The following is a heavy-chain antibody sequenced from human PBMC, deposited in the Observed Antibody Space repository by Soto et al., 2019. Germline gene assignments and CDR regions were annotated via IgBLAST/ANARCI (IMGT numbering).Heavy chain of an antibody. CDR2: INTYNGNT. J-gene: IGHJ6*02. Sequence: QVQLVQSGAEVKNPGASVKVSCKASGYTFTRYGIGWARQAPGQGLEWMGWINTYNGNTNYAQNVQGRVTLTTDTXXSTAYMERRSLRSNATAIYYCAMVDVYVTPSPQDVWGQGTTVIVSS. CDR1: GYTFTRYG. CDR3: AMVDVYVTPSPQDV. D-gene: IGHD3-16*01. V-gene: IGHV1-18*01.